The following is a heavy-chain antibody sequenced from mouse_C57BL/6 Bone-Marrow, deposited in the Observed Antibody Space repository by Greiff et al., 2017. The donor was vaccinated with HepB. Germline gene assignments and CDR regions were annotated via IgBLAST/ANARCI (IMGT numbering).Heavy chain of an antibody. D-gene: IGHD1-1*01. CDR2: IYPRSGNT. CDR3: AGSPLCTTVVATDY. J-gene: IGHJ2*01. Sequence: QVQLQQSGAELARPGASVKLSCKASGYTFTSYGISWVKQRTGQGLEWIGEIYPRSGNTYYNEKFKGKATLTADKSSSTAYMELRSLTSEDSAVYFCAGSPLCTTVVATDYWGQGTTLTVSS. V-gene: IGHV1-81*01. CDR1: GYTFTSYG.